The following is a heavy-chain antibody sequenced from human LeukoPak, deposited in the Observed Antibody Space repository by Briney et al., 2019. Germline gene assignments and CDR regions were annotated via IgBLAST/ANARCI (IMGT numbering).Heavy chain of an antibody. CDR1: TLTFSDYS. Sequence: GGSLRLSCAASTLTFSDYSLNWVRQAPGKGPEWVSSISSSSRHIYYGDSVKGRFTISRDNSKNTLYLQMNSPRAEDTAVYYCAKRLELYSMIGAFDIWGQGTMVTVSS. CDR2: ISSSSRHI. D-gene: IGHD3-10*01. J-gene: IGHJ3*02. CDR3: AKRLELYSMIGAFDI. V-gene: IGHV3-21*04.